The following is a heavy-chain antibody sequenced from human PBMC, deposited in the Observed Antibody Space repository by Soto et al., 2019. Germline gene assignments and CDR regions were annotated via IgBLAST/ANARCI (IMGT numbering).Heavy chain of an antibody. D-gene: IGHD2-8*01. CDR1: GYSFTTYW. CDR3: ARQNRPNGFYYYGLDV. Sequence: PGESLKISCKGSGYSFTTYWIGLVRQMPGKGLEWMGIIYPGDSNTRYSPSFEGQVTISADKSFNTAYLQCNSLKASDTAMYYCARQNRPNGFYYYGLDVWGQGTTVTVS. V-gene: IGHV5-51*01. J-gene: IGHJ6*02. CDR2: IYPGDSNT.